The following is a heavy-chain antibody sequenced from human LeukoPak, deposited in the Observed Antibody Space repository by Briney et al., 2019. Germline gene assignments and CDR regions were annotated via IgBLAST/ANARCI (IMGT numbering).Heavy chain of an antibody. V-gene: IGHV3-7*01. Sequence: GGSLRLSCAASGFTFSSYWMSWVRQAPGKGLEWVANIKQDGSEKYYVDSVKGRFTISRDNAKNSLSLQMNSLRAEDTAVYYCARGLDTYDILTGYVSWGQGTLVTVSS. J-gene: IGHJ5*02. CDR2: IKQDGSEK. CDR1: GFTFSSYW. D-gene: IGHD3-9*01. CDR3: ARGLDTYDILTGYVS.